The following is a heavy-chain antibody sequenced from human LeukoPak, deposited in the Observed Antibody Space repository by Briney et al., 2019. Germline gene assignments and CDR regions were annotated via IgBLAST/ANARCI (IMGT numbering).Heavy chain of an antibody. D-gene: IGHD2-2*01. J-gene: IGHJ5*02. CDR3: ARDHRPYQLLGRWFDP. CDR2: ISGYNGNT. V-gene: IGHV1-18*01. Sequence: GASVKVSCKASTYTFTRYGISWVRQAPGQGLEWMGWISGYNGNTNYAQKFLGRVSMTADTSTSTAYMELRSLRSDDTAVYYCARDHRPYQLLGRWFDPWGQGTLVTVSS. CDR1: TYTFTRYG.